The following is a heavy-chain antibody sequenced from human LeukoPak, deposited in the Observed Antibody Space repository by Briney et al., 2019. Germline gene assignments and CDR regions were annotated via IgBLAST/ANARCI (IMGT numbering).Heavy chain of an antibody. CDR3: ATYTTGTTANWFDP. D-gene: IGHD1-1*01. J-gene: IGHJ5*02. CDR2: IYYSGST. Sequence: SQSLSLTCTVSGGSISSGGYYWSWIRQHPGKGLVWIGYIYYSGSTYYNPSLKSRITISVDTSKNQFSLKLSSVTAADTAVYYCATYTTGTTANWFDPWGQGTLVTVSS. CDR1: GGSISSGGYY. V-gene: IGHV4-31*03.